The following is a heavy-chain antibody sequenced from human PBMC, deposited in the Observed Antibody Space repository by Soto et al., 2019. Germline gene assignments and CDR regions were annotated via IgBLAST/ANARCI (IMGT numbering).Heavy chain of an antibody. CDR3: ARGGIAVAGRWFDP. CDR1: GGTFSSYA. CDR2: IIPIFGTA. D-gene: IGHD6-19*01. J-gene: IGHJ5*02. Sequence: QVQLVQSGAEVKKPGSSVKVSCKASGGTFSSYAISWVRQAPGQGLERMGGIIPIFGTANYAQKFQGRVTITADESTSTAYMELSSLRSEDTAVYYCARGGIAVAGRWFDPWGQGTLVTVSS. V-gene: IGHV1-69*12.